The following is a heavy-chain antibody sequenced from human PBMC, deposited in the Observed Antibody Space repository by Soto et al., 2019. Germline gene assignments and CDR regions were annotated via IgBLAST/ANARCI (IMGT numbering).Heavy chain of an antibody. CDR2: VDYSGTS. J-gene: IGHJ6*02. D-gene: IGHD3-10*01. CDR3: ASRGGGFYSGVDV. Sequence: QVQLQESGPGLVKPLETLSLTCTVSGGSISDFYWTWIRQPPGKGLEWIGYVDYSGTSKYSPSLKSRITRSVDTSKKQFSLKLTSVTAADTAVYYCASRGGGFYSGVDVWGQGTTVTVSS. V-gene: IGHV4-59*01. CDR1: GGSISDFY.